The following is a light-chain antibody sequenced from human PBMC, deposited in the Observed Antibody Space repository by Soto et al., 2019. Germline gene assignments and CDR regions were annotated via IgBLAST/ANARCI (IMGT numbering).Light chain of an antibody. V-gene: IGLV2-11*01. CDR3: SSLAGSSTL. J-gene: IGLJ1*01. Sequence: QSVLTQPRSVSGSPGQAVTISCTGTSSDIGAYNYVFWYQQYPGKSPKLIIYDVFKRPSGVPARFSASKSGNTASLTITGLQTEDEADYHCSSLAGSSTLFGTGTKVTVL. CDR1: SSDIGAYNY. CDR2: DVF.